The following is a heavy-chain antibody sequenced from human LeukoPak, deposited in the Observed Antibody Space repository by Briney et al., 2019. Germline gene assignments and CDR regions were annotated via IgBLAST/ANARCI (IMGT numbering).Heavy chain of an antibody. V-gene: IGHV5-51*01. Sequence: GESLKISCKGSGYSFTSYWIGWVRQMPGKGLEWMGVIYPGDSDTRYSPSFQGQVTISADKSISTAYLQWSSLKASDTAMYYCARHVIESEQLVRNYNYYMDVWGKGTTVTVSS. J-gene: IGHJ6*03. CDR2: IYPGDSDT. D-gene: IGHD6-13*01. CDR1: GYSFTSYW. CDR3: ARHVIESEQLVRNYNYYMDV.